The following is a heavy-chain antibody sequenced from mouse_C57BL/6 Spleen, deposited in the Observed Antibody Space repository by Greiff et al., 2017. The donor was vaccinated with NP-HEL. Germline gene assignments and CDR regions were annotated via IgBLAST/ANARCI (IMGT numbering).Heavy chain of an antibody. CDR1: GFTFSSYG. CDR3: AIYDGYSAWFAY. Sequence: EVHLVESGGDLVKPGGSLKLSCAASGFTFSSYGMSWVRQTPDKRLEWVATISSGGSYTYYPDSVKGRFTISRDNAKNTLYLQMSSLKSEDTAMYYCAIYDGYSAWFAYWGQGTLVTVSA. V-gene: IGHV5-6*01. CDR2: ISSGGSYT. J-gene: IGHJ3*01. D-gene: IGHD2-3*01.